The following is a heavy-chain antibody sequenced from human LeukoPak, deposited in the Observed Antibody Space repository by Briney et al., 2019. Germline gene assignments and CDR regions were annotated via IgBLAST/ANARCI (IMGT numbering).Heavy chain of an antibody. CDR3: AKGVVGPTQTFSYGMDV. J-gene: IGHJ6*02. D-gene: IGHD2-15*01. Sequence: GGSLRLSCAASRFTFSSYSMSWVREAPGKGLEWVSSICSSSSYIYYEDSDNGLFTISRDNAKNSLYLQMNSLRAEDTAVYYCAKGVVGPTQTFSYGMDVWGQGTTVTVSS. V-gene: IGHV3-21*01. CDR2: ICSSSSYI. CDR1: RFTFSSYS.